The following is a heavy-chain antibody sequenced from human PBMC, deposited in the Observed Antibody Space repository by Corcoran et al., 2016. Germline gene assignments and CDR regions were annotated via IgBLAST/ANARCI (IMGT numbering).Heavy chain of an antibody. V-gene: IGHV3-15*01. Sequence: EVQLVVSGGGLAKPGESLRLSCVASGFTFTDAWMSWVRQAPGKGLEWVGRSKSHGSGGTTDYAAPVNDRFTISRDDSRNTVLLQMDSLKSDETAVYYCTWEHIVYYGTDVWGQGTTVTVSS. CDR1: GFTFTDAW. J-gene: IGHJ6*02. CDR2: SKSHGSGGTT. D-gene: IGHD2-21*01. CDR3: TWEHIVYYGTDV.